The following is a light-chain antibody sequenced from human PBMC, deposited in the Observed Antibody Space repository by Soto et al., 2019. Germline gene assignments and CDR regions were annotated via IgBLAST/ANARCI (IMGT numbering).Light chain of an antibody. Sequence: EVVLTPSPGTLSLSPWERATLYSSASQSVSSDSAWYQQKPGQAPRLLIHDASHRAAGIPARFSGSGFGTDFTLTISSLEPEDAAVYYCQQRSNWPPITFGQGTRLEI. CDR2: DAS. CDR3: QQRSNWPPIT. J-gene: IGKJ5*01. V-gene: IGKV3-11*01. CDR1: QSVSSD.